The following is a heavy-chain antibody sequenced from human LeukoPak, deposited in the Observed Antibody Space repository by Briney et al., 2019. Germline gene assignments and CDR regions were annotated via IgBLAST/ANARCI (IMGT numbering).Heavy chain of an antibody. CDR3: ACDFWSGYSVDY. V-gene: IGHV3-74*03. CDR1: GFTFSSYW. J-gene: IGHJ4*02. Sequence: GGSLRLSCVASGFTFSSYWIHWVRQTPEKGLVWVSRINSDGSSTTYADSVKGRFTISRDNAKNSLYLQMNSLRAEDTAVYYCACDFWSGYSVDYWGQGTLVTVSS. CDR2: INSDGSST. D-gene: IGHD3-3*01.